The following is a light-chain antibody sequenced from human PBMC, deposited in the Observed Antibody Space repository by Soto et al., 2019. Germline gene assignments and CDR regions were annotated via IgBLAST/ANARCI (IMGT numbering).Light chain of an antibody. CDR1: SSNIGSNT. J-gene: IGLJ2*01. CDR3: AAWDDSLNGRV. CDR2: SNN. Sequence: QSVLTQPPSASGTPGQRVTISCSGSSSNIGSNTVNWYHQLPGTAPKLLLYSNNQRPSGVPDRFSGSKSGTSASLAISGLQYEDEADYYCAAWDDSLNGRVFGGGTKLTVL. V-gene: IGLV1-44*01.